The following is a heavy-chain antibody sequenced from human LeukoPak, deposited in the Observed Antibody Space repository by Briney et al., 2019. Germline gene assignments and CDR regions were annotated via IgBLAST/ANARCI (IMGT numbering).Heavy chain of an antibody. Sequence: GGSLRLSCAASGFTFSTYWMHWVRQPPGKGLVWVSRIHSDGRSTNYADSVKGRFTISRDNAKNTLFLQMNSLRAEDTAVYYCARAASTGTSFDYWGQGTLVTVFS. J-gene: IGHJ4*02. CDR1: GFTFSTYW. CDR3: ARAASTGTSFDY. CDR2: IHSDGRST. V-gene: IGHV3-74*01. D-gene: IGHD1-1*01.